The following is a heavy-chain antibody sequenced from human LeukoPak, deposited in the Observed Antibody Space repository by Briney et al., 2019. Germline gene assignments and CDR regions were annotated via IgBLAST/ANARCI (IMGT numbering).Heavy chain of an antibody. CDR1: GFTFSDYY. J-gene: IGHJ4*02. D-gene: IGHD3-10*01. V-gene: IGHV3-11*04. CDR3: VRVSRGSGGYFDY. CDR2: ISSSGGSI. Sequence: PGGSLRLSCVASGFTFSDYYMSWLRQAPGKGLEWVSFISSSGGSIYYADSVKGRFTISRDNAKNSLYLQMNSLRPEDTAVYYCVRVSRGSGGYFDYWGQGTLVTVSS.